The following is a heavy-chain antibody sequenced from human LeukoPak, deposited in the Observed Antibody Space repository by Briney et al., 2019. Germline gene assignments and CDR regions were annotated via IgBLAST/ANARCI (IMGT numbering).Heavy chain of an antibody. Sequence: ASVKVSCKASGYIFTDYYMHWVRQAPEQGLEGMGIMNPSGGVTTYAQKFQRRVTMTRDKSTSTVYMELRRLTSEDTAVYYCARDGKTAAGNYFDYWGQGTLVTVSS. CDR2: MNPSGGVT. CDR1: GYIFTDYY. J-gene: IGHJ4*02. D-gene: IGHD6-13*01. V-gene: IGHV1-46*01. CDR3: ARDGKTAAGNYFDY.